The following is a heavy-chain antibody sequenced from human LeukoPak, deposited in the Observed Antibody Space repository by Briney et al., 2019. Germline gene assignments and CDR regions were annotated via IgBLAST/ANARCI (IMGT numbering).Heavy chain of an antibody. Sequence: SETLSLTCTVSGGSISDTYWNWLRQPAGKGLEWFGRISTSGSTNYTPPLKSRLTTSVDTSKNQFSLKLTSVTAADTAVYYCVRASYSGSFHYFDYWGQGTLVTVSS. CDR1: GGSISDTY. J-gene: IGHJ4*02. CDR2: ISTSGST. V-gene: IGHV4-4*07. D-gene: IGHD1-26*01. CDR3: VRASYSGSFHYFDY.